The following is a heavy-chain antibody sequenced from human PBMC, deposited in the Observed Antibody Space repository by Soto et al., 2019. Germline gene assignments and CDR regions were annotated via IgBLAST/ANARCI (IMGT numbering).Heavy chain of an antibody. CDR1: GFTVSSNY. J-gene: IGHJ5*02. V-gene: IGHV3-66*01. CDR3: ARMGYRSGYSGWFDP. Sequence: EVQLVESGGGLVQPGGSLRLSCAASGFTVSSNYMSWVRQAPGKGLEWVSVIYSGGSTYYADSVKGRFTVSRDNSKITLYLQMISLRVEDTAVYYCARMGYRSGYSGWFDPWGQGTLVTVSS. CDR2: IYSGGST. D-gene: IGHD3-22*01.